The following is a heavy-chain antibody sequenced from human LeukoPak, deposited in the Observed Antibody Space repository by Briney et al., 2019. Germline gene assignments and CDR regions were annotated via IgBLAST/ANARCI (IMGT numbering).Heavy chain of an antibody. D-gene: IGHD3-10*01. V-gene: IGHV4-59*08. CDR2: IYYSGST. J-gene: IGHJ3*02. Sequence: PSETLSLTCTVSGGSISSYYWSWIRQPPGKGLEWIGYIYYSGSTKYNPSLKSRVTMSVDTSKNQFSLKLSSVTAADTAVYYCASRSGSFSDALDIWGQGTLVTVSS. CDR1: GGSISSYY. CDR3: ASRSGSFSDALDI.